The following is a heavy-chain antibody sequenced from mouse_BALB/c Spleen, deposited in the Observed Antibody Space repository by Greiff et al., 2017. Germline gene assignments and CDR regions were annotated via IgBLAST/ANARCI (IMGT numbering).Heavy chain of an antibody. Sequence: QVQLQQPGAELVKPGASVKLSCKASGYTFNSYWMHWVKQRPGQGLEWIGEINPSNGRTNYNEKFKSKATLTVDKSSSTAYMQLSSLTSEDSAVYYCARAGYYWYFDVWGAGTTVTVSS. CDR1: GYTFNSYW. V-gene: IGHV1S81*02. CDR3: ARAGYYWYFDV. J-gene: IGHJ1*01. CDR2: INPSNGRT. D-gene: IGHD2-2*01.